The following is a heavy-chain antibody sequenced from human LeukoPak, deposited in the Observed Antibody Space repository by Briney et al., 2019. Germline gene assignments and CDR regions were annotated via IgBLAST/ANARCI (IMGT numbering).Heavy chain of an antibody. V-gene: IGHV3-48*01. J-gene: IGHJ5*02. CDR1: GFTFSSYS. D-gene: IGHD3-3*01. CDR3: ARERRLYDFWSGYPS. CDR2: ISSSSSTI. Sequence: GGSLRLSCAASGFTFSSYSMNWVRQAPGKGLEWVSYISSSSSTIYYADSVKGRFTISRDNAKNSLYLQMNSLRAEDTAVYYCARERRLYDFWSGYPSWGQGTLVTVSS.